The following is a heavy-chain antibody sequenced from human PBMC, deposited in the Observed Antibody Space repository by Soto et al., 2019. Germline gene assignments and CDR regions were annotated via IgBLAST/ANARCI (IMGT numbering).Heavy chain of an antibody. J-gene: IGHJ4*02. V-gene: IGHV1-18*01. Sequence: ASVKVSCKGSGYTFTDYGILWLRQAPGQGLEWMGWISIYYGYTDYSQKLQGRVTMTRDISTRTAYMELTSLRSDDTAVYYCAILPSEKYEYDYWGQGTPVTVSS. CDR2: ISIYYGYT. CDR3: AILPSEKYEYDY. D-gene: IGHD2-15*01. CDR1: GYTFTDYG.